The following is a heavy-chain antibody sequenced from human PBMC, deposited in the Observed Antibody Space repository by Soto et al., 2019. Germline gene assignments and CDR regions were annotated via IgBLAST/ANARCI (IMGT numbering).Heavy chain of an antibody. D-gene: IGHD6-19*01. CDR2: INGNADNS. CDR1: VFSCVSYW. CDR3: VRDFRGAVAGSEFDH. V-gene: IGHV3-74*01. Sequence: GSLRLSCPASVFSCVSYWMHWVRQGPGEGLAWVSRINGNADNSDYADSVKGRFTISRDNAMNRLYLQMDSLRADDTGVYYCVRDFRGAVAGSEFDHWGQGTLVTVSS. J-gene: IGHJ4*02.